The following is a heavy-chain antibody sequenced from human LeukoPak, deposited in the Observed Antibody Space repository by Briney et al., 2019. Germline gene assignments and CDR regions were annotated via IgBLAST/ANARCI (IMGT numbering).Heavy chain of an antibody. D-gene: IGHD3-9*01. J-gene: IGHJ3*02. CDR2: ISGSGGST. CDR1: EFTFSSYG. Sequence: GGSLRLSCAASEFTFSSYGMSWVRQAPGKGLEWVSAISGSGGSTYYADSVKGRFTISRDNSKNTLYLQMNSLRAEDTAVYYCARGTHYDILTGHDAFDIWGQGTMVTVSS. V-gene: IGHV3-23*01. CDR3: ARGTHYDILTGHDAFDI.